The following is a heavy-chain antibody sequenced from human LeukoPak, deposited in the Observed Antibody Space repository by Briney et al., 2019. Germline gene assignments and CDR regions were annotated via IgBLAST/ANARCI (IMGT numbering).Heavy chain of an antibody. J-gene: IGHJ5*02. CDR1: GFTFSSHV. V-gene: IGHV3-23*01. CDR3: AKANWFDP. CDR2: INGDGGNT. Sequence: GGSLRLSCAASGFTFSSHVMTWVRQAPGKGLEWVSTINGDGGNTYYPDSVKGRFTISRDNSKNTLYLQMNSLRAEDTAVYYCAKANWFDPWGQGTLVTVSS.